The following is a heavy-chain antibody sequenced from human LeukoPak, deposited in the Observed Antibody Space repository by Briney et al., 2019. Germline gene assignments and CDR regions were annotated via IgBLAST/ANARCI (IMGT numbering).Heavy chain of an antibody. D-gene: IGHD2-15*01. V-gene: IGHV4-39*07. CDR1: GDSIGRINYY. J-gene: IGHJ5*02. Sequence: SETLSLTCTISGDSIGRINYYWGWIRQPPGKGLEWIGNIYYSGSTYYNPSLKSRVTISVDTSKNQFSLKLSSVTAADTAVYYCARDTIVVVVAATGRWFDPWGQGTLVTVSS. CDR2: IYYSGST. CDR3: ARDTIVVVVAATGRWFDP.